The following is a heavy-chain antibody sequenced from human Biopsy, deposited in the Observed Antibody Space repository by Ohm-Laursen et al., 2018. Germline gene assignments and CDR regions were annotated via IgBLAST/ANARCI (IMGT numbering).Heavy chain of an antibody. CDR3: ARGMRSSGWPYFDS. Sequence: GTLSFTCTVSGDSVSSGSFSWTWLRQPPGQGLEYIGYIYDRGSTANYNPSLESRVTMSVDMPKNQFSLKLSSVTAADTAIYYCARGMRSSGWPYFDSWGQGTLVTVSS. CDR2: IYDRGST. D-gene: IGHD6-19*01. J-gene: IGHJ4*02. V-gene: IGHV4-61*01. CDR1: GDSVSSGSFS.